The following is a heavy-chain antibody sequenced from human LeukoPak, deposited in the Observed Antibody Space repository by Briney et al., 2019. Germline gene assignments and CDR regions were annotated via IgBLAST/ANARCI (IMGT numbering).Heavy chain of an antibody. Sequence: PGGSLRLSCAASGFTFSSYAMHWVRQAPGKGLEWVAVISYDGSNKYYADSVKGRFTISRDNSKNTLYLQMNSLRAEDTAVYYRARGSGSYYSHYGYWGQGTLVTVSS. CDR1: GFTFSSYA. V-gene: IGHV3-30-3*01. CDR2: ISYDGSNK. CDR3: ARGSGSYYSHYGY. D-gene: IGHD3-10*01. J-gene: IGHJ4*02.